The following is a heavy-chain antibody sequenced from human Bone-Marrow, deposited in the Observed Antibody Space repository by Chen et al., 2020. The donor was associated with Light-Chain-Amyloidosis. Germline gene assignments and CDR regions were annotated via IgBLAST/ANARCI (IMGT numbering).Heavy chain of an antibody. Sequence: QVQLVQSGAEVKKPGASVKVSCKASGYTFTSYYMHWVRQAPGQGLEWMGIINPSGGSTSYAQKFQGRVTMTRDTSTSTVYMELSSLRSEDTAVYYCARDPAMTSSSSGFDYWGQGTLVTVSS. D-gene: IGHD6-6*01. CDR3: ARDPAMTSSSSGFDY. V-gene: IGHV1-46*01. CDR2: INPSGGST. J-gene: IGHJ4*02. CDR1: GYTFTSYY.